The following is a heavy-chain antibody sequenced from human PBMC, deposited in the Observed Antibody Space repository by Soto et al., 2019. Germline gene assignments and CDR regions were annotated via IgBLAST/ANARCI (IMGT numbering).Heavy chain of an antibody. CDR2: IWFDGSDK. CDR1: GFTFSSYG. J-gene: IGHJ3*02. D-gene: IGHD2-2*01. CDR3: ARLYCSSSNCYSVGAFDI. V-gene: IGHV3-33*01. Sequence: PGGSLRLSSAASGFTFSSYGMHWVRQSPGKGLEWVALIWFDGSDKYYVDSVKGRFTISRDNSKNTVHLQMNSLRVEDTAVYYCARLYCSSSNCYSVGAFDIRGQGTVVTV.